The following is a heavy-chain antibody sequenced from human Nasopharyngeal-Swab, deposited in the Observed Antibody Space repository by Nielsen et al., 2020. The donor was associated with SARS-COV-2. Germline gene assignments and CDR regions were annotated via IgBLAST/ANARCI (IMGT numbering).Heavy chain of an antibody. J-gene: IGHJ4*02. D-gene: IGHD2-8*01. CDR1: W. V-gene: IGHV3-15*07. CDR3: VKIGYCADGVCYPDY. Sequence: WMNWVRQAPGKGLEWVGRIKGRAHGETTDYAAYVKGRFTISRDDSKSTLFLQMDSLRTEDTAVYYCVKIGYCADGVCYPDYWGQGTLVTVSS. CDR2: IKGRAHGETT.